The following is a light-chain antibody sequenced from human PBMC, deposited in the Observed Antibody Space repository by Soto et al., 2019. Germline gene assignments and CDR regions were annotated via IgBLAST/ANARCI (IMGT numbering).Light chain of an antibody. V-gene: IGKV3D-15*01. J-gene: IGKJ1*01. Sequence: LTQSPVTLSFSPCERGTLSWRSSQIVSSSYLAWYQQRPGQAPRLLIYGASTRATGIPARFSGSGSGTEFTLTISSLQSEDFAVYYCQQYYNWPRTFGQGTKVDIK. CDR3: QQYYNWPRT. CDR2: GAS. CDR1: QIVSSSY.